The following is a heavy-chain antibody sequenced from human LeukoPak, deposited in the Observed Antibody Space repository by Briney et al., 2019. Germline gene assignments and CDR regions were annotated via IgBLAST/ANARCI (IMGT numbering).Heavy chain of an antibody. D-gene: IGHD2-2*01. V-gene: IGHV3-23*01. J-gene: IGHJ5*02. CDR1: GFTFNSYA. CDR2: ISASGGTT. CDR3: AKEPREYCSSTSCPNWFDL. Sequence: GGSLRLSCAASGFTFNSYAMSWVRQAPGRGLEWVSAISASGGTTYYADSVKGRFTISRDNSENTLFLQMNSLRAEDMAVYYCAKEPREYCSSTSCPNWFDLWGQGTLVTVSS.